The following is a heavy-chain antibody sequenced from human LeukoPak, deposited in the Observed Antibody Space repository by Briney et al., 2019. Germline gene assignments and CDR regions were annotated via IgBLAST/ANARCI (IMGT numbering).Heavy chain of an antibody. J-gene: IGHJ4*02. CDR1: GFTFSKYA. V-gene: IGHV3-23*01. Sequence: GGSLRLSCAASGFTFSKYAMSWVRQAPGKGLEWVSAISGSDGSTFYADSVKGRFTISRDNSKNTLSLQMNNLRAEDTALYYCARDSSVPYGITDWGQGTLVTVS. D-gene: IGHD4-17*01. CDR3: ARDSSVPYGITD. CDR2: ISGSDGST.